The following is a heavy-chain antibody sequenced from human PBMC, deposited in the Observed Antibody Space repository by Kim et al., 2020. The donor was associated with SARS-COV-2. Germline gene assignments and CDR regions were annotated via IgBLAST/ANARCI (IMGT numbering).Heavy chain of an antibody. V-gene: IGHV1-46*01. CDR2: INPSGGST. Sequence: ASVKVSCKASGYTFTSYYMHWVRQAPGQGLEWMGIINPSGGSTSYAQKFQGRVTMTRDTSTSTVYMELSSLRSEDTAVYYCARDGGRGYYDSSGYWGIKYCDYWGQGTLVTVSS. J-gene: IGHJ4*02. CDR1: GYTFTSYY. D-gene: IGHD3-22*01. CDR3: ARDGGRGYYDSSGYWGIKYCDY.